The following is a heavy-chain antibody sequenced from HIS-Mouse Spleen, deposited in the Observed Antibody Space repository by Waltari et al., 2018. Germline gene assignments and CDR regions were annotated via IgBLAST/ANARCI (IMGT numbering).Heavy chain of an antibody. J-gene: IGHJ4*02. D-gene: IGHD1-1*01. CDR1: GFTFSSYA. Sequence: QVQLVESGGGVVQPGRSLRLPWAASGFTFSSYAMHWVRQAPGKGLEWVAVISYDGSNKYYADSVKGRFTISRDNSKNTLYLQMNSLRAEDTAVYYCARDQTGYDYWGQGTLVTVSS. V-gene: IGHV3-30*04. CDR3: ARDQTGYDY. CDR2: ISYDGSNK.